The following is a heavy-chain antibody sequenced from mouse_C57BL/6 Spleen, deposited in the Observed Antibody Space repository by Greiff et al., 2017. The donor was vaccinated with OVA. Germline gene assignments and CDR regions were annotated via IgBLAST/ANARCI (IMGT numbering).Heavy chain of an antibody. CDR3: AGMDAMDY. V-gene: IGHV2-9-1*01. CDR1: GFSLTSYA. CDR2: ICPGGGT. J-gene: IGHJ4*01. Sequence: QVTLQEPGPGLVAPSQTLYISCTVSGFSLTSYAISWVRQPPGQGLEWLGVICPGGGTNYNSTVKSRLSISKDNTKSQSFLKMNSVQTDDTARYYCAGMDAMDYWGQGTSVTVSS.